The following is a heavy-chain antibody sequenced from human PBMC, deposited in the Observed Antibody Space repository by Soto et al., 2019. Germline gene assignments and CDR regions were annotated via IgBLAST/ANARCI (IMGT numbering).Heavy chain of an antibody. D-gene: IGHD2-15*01. CDR3: TRGSGGSDAY. J-gene: IGHJ4*02. Sequence: PGGSLRLSCAASGFPFISYCMHWVRQVPGKGLVWVSRINTDGSITSHADSVKGRFTISRDNAKNTLYLQMNSLRADDTAVYYCTRGSGGSDAYWGQGALVTLTS. CDR1: GFPFISYC. V-gene: IGHV3-74*01. CDR2: INTDGSIT.